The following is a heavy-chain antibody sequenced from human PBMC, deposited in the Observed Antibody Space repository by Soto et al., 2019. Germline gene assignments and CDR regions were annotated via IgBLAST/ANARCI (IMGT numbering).Heavy chain of an antibody. CDR1: GGSISSYY. V-gene: IGHV4-59*01. Sequence: SETLSLTCTISGGSISSYYWSWIRQPPGKGLEWIGYIYYSGSTNYNPSLKSRVTISVDTSKNQFSLKLSSVTAADTAVYYCASSPTGGSLYYYMDVWGKGTTVT. CDR2: IYYSGST. J-gene: IGHJ6*03. CDR3: ASSPTGGSLYYYMDV.